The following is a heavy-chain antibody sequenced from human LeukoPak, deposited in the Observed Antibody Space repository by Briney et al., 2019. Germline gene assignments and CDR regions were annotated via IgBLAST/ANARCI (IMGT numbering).Heavy chain of an antibody. CDR2: INRSGST. J-gene: IGHJ4*02. D-gene: IGHD2-21*02. V-gene: IGHV4-34*01. CDR1: GGSLSYYY. Sequence: TSETLSLTCAVYGGSLSYYYWSRIRQPPEKGLEWIGEINRSGSTNYNPSLKSRVSISVDTSKNQFSLKLSSVTAADTAVYYCARGGFYCGDDCYVDYWGQGTLVTVSS. CDR3: ARGGFYCGDDCYVDY.